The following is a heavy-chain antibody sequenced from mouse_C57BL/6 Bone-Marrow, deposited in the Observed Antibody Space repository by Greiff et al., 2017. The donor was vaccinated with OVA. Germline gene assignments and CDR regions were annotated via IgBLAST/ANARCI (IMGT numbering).Heavy chain of an antibody. V-gene: IGHV5-15*01. CDR2: ISNLAYSI. CDR3: ARHDSKGWFAY. D-gene: IGHD2-5*01. J-gene: IGHJ3*01. Sequence: EVQLVESGGGLVQPGGSLKLSCAASGFTFSDYGMAWVRQAPRKGPEWVAFISNLAYSIYYADTVTGRFTISRENAKNTLYLEMSSLRSEDTAMYYCARHDSKGWFAYWGQGTLVTVSA. CDR1: GFTFSDYG.